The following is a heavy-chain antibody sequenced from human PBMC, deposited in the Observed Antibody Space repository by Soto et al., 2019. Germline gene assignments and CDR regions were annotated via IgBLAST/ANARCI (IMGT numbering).Heavy chain of an antibody. D-gene: IGHD6-19*01. Sequence: GGSLRLSCAASGFTFSSYWMHWVRQAPGKGLVWVSRINSDGSSTSYADSVKGRFTISRDNAKNTLYLQMNSLRAEDTAVYYCERHRSRHHVSGHPNFDYWGQGTLVTVSS. CDR2: INSDGSST. CDR1: GFTFSSYW. V-gene: IGHV3-74*01. CDR3: ERHRSRHHVSGHPNFDY. J-gene: IGHJ4*02.